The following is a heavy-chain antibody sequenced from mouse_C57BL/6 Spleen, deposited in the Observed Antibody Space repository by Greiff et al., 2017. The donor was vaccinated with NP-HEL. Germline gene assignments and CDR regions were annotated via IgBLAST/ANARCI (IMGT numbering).Heavy chain of an antibody. D-gene: IGHD1-1*01. CDR2: IWSGGST. V-gene: IGHV2-2*01. CDR1: GFSLTSYG. Sequence: VQLKESGPGLVQPSPTLSITCTVSGFSLTSYGVHWVRQSPGKGLEWLGVIWSGGSTDYNAAFISRLSISKDNSKSQVFFKMNSLQADDTAIYYCARNDYYGSNSYYAMDYWGQGTSVTVSS. CDR3: ARNDYYGSNSYYAMDY. J-gene: IGHJ4*01.